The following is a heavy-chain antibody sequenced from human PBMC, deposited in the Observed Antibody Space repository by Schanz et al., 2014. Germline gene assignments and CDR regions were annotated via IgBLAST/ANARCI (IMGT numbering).Heavy chain of an antibody. CDR2: IYSDGST. V-gene: IGHV3-66*02. D-gene: IGHD3-10*01. CDR1: GFTVSNNY. CDR3: AKVGLYYYGSGFDY. Sequence: EVQLVESGGGLVQPGGSLRLSCAASGFTVSNNYMSWVRQAPGKGLECVSIIYSDGSTYYVDSVKGRFIIPRDNSKNTLYLQMNSLRAEDTAVYYCAKVGLYYYGSGFDYWGQGTLVTVSS. J-gene: IGHJ4*02.